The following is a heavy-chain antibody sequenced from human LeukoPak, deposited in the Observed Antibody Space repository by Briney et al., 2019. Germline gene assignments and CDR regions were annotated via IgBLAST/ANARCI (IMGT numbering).Heavy chain of an antibody. CDR2: INSDGSTT. CDR1: GFTFSTYW. Sequence: PGGSLRLSCAASGFTFSTYWMHWVRQAPGKGLVWVSRINSDGSTTNYADSVKGRFSISRDTSKNTLYLQMNSLRAEDTAVYYCAKGRYYDSSGYPIDFWGQGTLVTVSS. D-gene: IGHD3-22*01. CDR3: AKGRYYDSSGYPIDF. J-gene: IGHJ4*02. V-gene: IGHV3-74*01.